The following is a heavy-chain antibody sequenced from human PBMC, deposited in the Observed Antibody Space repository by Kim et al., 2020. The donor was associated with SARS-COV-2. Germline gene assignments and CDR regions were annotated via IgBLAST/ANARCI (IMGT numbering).Heavy chain of an antibody. Sequence: SETLSLTCTVSGGSISSGGYYWSWIRQPPGKGLECSGNIYYSGTTYYHPSLKRRVTISVNTSKNQFSLKLSAVTAADTAVYYCARRDYRAGLAYWGQGTLPTVSS. CDR1: GGSISSGGYY. V-gene: IGHV4-31*03. J-gene: IGHJ4*02. D-gene: IGHD4-4*01. CDR3: ARRDYRAGLAY. CDR2: IYYSGTT.